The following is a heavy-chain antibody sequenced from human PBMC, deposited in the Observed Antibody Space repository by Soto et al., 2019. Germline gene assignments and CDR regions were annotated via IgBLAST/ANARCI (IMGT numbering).Heavy chain of an antibody. CDR2: IYWDDDK. D-gene: IGHD2-21*02. CDR3: AHSRCGGDCLQSYSSHYYYGMDV. J-gene: IGHJ6*02. CDR1: GFSLSTGGVG. V-gene: IGHV2-5*02. Sequence: QITLKESGPALVKPTQTLTLTCTISGFSLSTGGVGVGWIRQPPGKALEGLALIYWDDDKRYSPSLRSRLTITKDTSKNQVVLTMTHIDPVDTATYYCAHSRCGGDCLQSYSSHYYYGMDVWGQGTTVTVSS.